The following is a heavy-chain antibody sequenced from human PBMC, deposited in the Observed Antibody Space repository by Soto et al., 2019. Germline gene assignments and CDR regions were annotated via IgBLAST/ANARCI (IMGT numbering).Heavy chain of an antibody. Sequence: QVHLVESGGGVVQPGRSLRLSCAASGITFSTSGMHWVRQAPGKGLEWVAVIWFDGSKKHYADSVKGRFTISRDNSKNTLFLQLNSLRAEDTAVYYCARGGMDYSNAYYYGLDVWGQGTTVTVSS. CDR2: IWFDGSKK. CDR3: ARGGMDYSNAYYYGLDV. D-gene: IGHD6-13*01. J-gene: IGHJ6*02. V-gene: IGHV3-33*01. CDR1: GITFSTSG.